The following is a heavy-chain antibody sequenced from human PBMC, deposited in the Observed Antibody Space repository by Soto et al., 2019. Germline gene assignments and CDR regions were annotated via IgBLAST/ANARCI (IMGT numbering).Heavy chain of an antibody. CDR1: GGGVSSICAA. J-gene: IGHJ4*02. V-gene: IGHV6-1*01. D-gene: IGHD2-2*01. CDR2: TYYTSQWYN. CDR3: ARAHLASSTSGPFDY. Sequence: QTLSLTCAISGGGVSSICAAWNWIRQSPSRGLEWLGRTYYTSQWYNDYAVSVKSRITINPDTSKNQFSLQLNSVTPEDTAVYYCARAHLASSTSGPFDYWGQGTLVTVSS.